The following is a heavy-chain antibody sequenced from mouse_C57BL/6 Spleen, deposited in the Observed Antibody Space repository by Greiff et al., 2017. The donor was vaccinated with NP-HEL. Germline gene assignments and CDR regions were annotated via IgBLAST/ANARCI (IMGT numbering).Heavy chain of an antibody. CDR1: GYTFTSYG. Sequence: VQLVESGTELARPGASVKLSCKASGYTFTSYGITWVKQRTGQGLEWIGEIYPRSGNTYYSEKFKGKATLTADKSSSTAYMELRSLTSEDSAVYFCAFYYGNSYWGQGTTLTVSS. V-gene: IGHV1-81*01. D-gene: IGHD2-1*01. CDR3: AFYYGNSY. J-gene: IGHJ2*01. CDR2: IYPRSGNT.